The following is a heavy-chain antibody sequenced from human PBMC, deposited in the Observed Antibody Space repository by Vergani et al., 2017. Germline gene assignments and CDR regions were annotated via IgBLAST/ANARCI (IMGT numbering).Heavy chain of an antibody. D-gene: IGHD5-12*01. Sequence: EVQLVESGGGLVKPGGSLRLSCAASGFTFSSYSMNWVRQAPGKGLEWVSSISSSSSYIYYADSVKGRFTISRDNSKNTLYLQMNSLRAEDTAVYYCAKAGGGYDLMAFDIWGQGTMVTVSS. CDR3: AKAGGGYDLMAFDI. CDR1: GFTFSSYS. CDR2: ISSSSSYI. J-gene: IGHJ3*02. V-gene: IGHV3-21*04.